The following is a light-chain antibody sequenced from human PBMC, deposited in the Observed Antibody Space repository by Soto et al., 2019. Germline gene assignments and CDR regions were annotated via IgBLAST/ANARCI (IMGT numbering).Light chain of an antibody. V-gene: IGLV2-8*01. CDR1: SSDVGGYDY. J-gene: IGLJ1*01. CDR3: SSYVGTNSYV. Sequence: QSALTQPPSASGSPGQSVTISCTGTSSDVGGYDYVSWYKQHPGKAHKLMIYEVSKRPSGVPDRFSGSKSGNTAALTVSGLQAEDEADYYCSSYVGTNSYVFGTGTKVTVL. CDR2: EVS.